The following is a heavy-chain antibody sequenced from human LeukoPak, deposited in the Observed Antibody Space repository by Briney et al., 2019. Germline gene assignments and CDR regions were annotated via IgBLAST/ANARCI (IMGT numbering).Heavy chain of an antibody. CDR3: ARGAAHSYGYFSDY. CDR2: ISTSSNTI. CDR1: GFIFSDYS. V-gene: IGHV3-48*01. J-gene: IGHJ4*02. D-gene: IGHD5-18*01. Sequence: GGPLRLSCEGSGFIFSDYSMSWVRQARGKGLEWLSFISTSSNTIYYADSVRGRFTVSRDNGNNLLFLQMTGLRAEDTAAYYCARGAAHSYGYFSDYWGQGILVAVSS.